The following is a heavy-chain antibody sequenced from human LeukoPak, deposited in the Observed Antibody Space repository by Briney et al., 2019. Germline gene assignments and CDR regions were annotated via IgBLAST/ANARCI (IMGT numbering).Heavy chain of an antibody. CDR2: ISGSGGST. CDR1: GFTFSSYA. CDR3: AKEDYYDSSGYSDY. D-gene: IGHD3-22*01. J-gene: IGHJ4*02. Sequence: GGSLRLSCAASGFTFSSYAMSWVRQAPGKGLEWVSAISGSGGSTYYADYVKGRFTNSRDNSKNTLYLQMNSLRADDKAVYYCAKEDYYDSSGYSDYWGQGTLVTVSS. V-gene: IGHV3-23*01.